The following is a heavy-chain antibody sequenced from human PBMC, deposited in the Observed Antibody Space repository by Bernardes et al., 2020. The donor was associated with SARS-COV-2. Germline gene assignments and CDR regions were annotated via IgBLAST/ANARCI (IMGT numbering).Heavy chain of an antibody. CDR1: GFTFSNYG. J-gene: IGHJ4*02. CDR3: AIGAVAGTESFGF. D-gene: IGHD6-19*01. V-gene: IGHV3-30*03. Sequence: GSLRLSCAVSGFTFSNYGIHWVRPAPGKGLEWVATISYDGSQKKYADSVKGRFTISRDNSKNTLFLQMNSLRTEDTAVHFCAIGAVAGTESFGFWGQGALVTVSS. CDR2: ISYDGSQK.